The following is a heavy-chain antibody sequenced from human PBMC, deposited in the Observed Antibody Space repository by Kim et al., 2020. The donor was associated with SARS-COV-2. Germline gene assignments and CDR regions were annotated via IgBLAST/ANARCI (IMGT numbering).Heavy chain of an antibody. Sequence: ASVKVSCKASGYTFTSYGISWVRQAPGQGLEWMGWISAYNGNTNYAQKLQGRVTMTTDTSTSTAYMELRSLRSDDTAVYYCARDTATEPWGPTTVGYGMDVWGQGTTVTVSS. J-gene: IGHJ6*02. CDR1: GYTFTSYG. CDR3: ARDTATEPWGPTTVGYGMDV. CDR2: ISAYNGNT. D-gene: IGHD4-17*01. V-gene: IGHV1-18*01.